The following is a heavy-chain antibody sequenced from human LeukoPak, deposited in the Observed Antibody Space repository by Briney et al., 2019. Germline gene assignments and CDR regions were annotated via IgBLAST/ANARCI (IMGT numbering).Heavy chain of an antibody. J-gene: IGHJ4*02. D-gene: IGHD5-24*01. CDR2: IKQGGSEK. Sequence: PSETLSLTCAVYGGSFSGYYWSWVRQAPGKGLEWVANIKQGGSEKYYVDSVKGRFTISRDNAKNSLYLQMNSLRAEDTAVYYCARSGGIDVYNTEFDYWGQGTLVTVSS. CDR3: ARSGGIDVYNTEFDY. CDR1: GGSFSGYY. V-gene: IGHV3-7*01.